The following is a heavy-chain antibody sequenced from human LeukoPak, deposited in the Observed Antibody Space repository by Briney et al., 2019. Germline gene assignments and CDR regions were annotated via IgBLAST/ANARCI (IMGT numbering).Heavy chain of an antibody. CDR3: ASLSKWELLY. CDR1: GFTFSDYY. CDR2: ISSSGSTI. J-gene: IGHJ4*02. V-gene: IGHV3-11*01. Sequence: GGSLRLSCAVFGFTFSDYYMSWIRQAPGKGLEWVSYISSSGSTIYYADSVKGRFTISKDNAKNSLDLQMNSLRAEDTAVYYCASLSKWELLYWGQGTLVTVAS. D-gene: IGHD1-26*01.